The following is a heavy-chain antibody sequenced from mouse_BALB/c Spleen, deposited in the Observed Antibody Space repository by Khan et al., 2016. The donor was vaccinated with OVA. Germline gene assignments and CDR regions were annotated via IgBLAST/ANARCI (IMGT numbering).Heavy chain of an antibody. V-gene: IGHV3-2*02. CDR1: GYSITSGYG. D-gene: IGHD3-2*02. Sequence: EVKLLESGPGLVKPSQSLSLTCTVTGYSITSGYGWNWIRQFPGNKLEWMGYISYSGSTNYNPSLKSRISITRDTSKNQFFLQLNSVTTEDTATSCSARKARIKYWGQGTTLTVSS. J-gene: IGHJ2*01. CDR2: ISYSGST. CDR3: ARKARIKY.